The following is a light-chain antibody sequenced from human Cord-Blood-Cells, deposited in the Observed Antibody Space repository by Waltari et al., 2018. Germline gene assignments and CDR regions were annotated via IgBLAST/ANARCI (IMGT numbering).Light chain of an antibody. V-gene: IGKV3-11*01. CDR1: QSVSSY. CDR2: DAS. Sequence: EIVLTQSPATLSLSPGERATLSCRASQSVSSYLAWYQQQPGQAPRLLIYDASNRSTGIPARFSGSGSGTDFTLTISSLEPEDFAVYYCQQRSNWPPVLYSFGQGTKLEIK. J-gene: IGKJ2*03. CDR3: QQRSNWPPVLYS.